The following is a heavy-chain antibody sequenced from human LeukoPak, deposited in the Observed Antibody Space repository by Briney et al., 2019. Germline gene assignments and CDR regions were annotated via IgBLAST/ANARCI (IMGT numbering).Heavy chain of an antibody. CDR1: GGSIGSSSYY. D-gene: IGHD3-10*01. J-gene: IGHJ3*02. Sequence: SETLSLTCTVSGGSIGSSSYYWGWIRQPPGKELEWIGSIFYSGATFYNPSLRSRVTISVDTSNNQFSLRLSSVTAADTAVYYCARCFGSENYRPHAFEIWGQGTMVTVSS. CDR2: IFYSGAT. V-gene: IGHV4-39*01. CDR3: ARCFGSENYRPHAFEI.